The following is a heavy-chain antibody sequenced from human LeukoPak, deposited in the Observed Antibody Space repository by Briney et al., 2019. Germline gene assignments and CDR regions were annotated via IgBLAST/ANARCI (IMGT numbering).Heavy chain of an antibody. CDR1: GGSISSYY. Sequence: SETLSLTCTVSGGSISSYYWSWVRQPPGKGLEWIGYICYSGSTNYNPSLKSRVTISVDTSKNQFSLKLSSVTAADTAVYYCARLAYCGGDCSTPFDYWGQGTLVTISS. D-gene: IGHD2-21*02. V-gene: IGHV4-59*08. CDR3: ARLAYCGGDCSTPFDY. CDR2: ICYSGST. J-gene: IGHJ4*02.